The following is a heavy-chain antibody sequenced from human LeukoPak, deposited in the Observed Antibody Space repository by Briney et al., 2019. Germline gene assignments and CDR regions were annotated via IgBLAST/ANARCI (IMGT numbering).Heavy chain of an antibody. D-gene: IGHD4/OR15-4a*01. Sequence: GGSLRLFCAASGFTFSDYYMSWIRQAPGKGLEWVSYISSSGSTIYYADSVKGRFTISIDNSKNTLYLQMNSLRAEDTAVYYCARRAGAYSHPYDYWGQGTLVTVSS. CDR3: ARRAGAYSHPYDY. CDR2: ISSSGSTI. CDR1: GFTFSDYY. V-gene: IGHV3-11*01. J-gene: IGHJ4*02.